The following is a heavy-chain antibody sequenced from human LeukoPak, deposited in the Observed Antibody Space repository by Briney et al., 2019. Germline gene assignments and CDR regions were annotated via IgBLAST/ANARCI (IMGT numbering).Heavy chain of an antibody. Sequence: SGTLSLTCAVSGGSISSSNWWSWVRQPPGKGLEWIGEIIHSGRTSYNPSLKGRVTISIDTSKHQFSLNLSSVTAADTAMYYCASRERWGQGTLVTVSS. J-gene: IGHJ4*02. CDR1: GGSISSSNW. V-gene: IGHV4-4*02. CDR3: ASRER. CDR2: IIHSGRT.